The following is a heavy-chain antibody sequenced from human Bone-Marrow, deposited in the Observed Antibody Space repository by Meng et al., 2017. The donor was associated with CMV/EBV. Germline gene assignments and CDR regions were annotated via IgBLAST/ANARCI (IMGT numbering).Heavy chain of an antibody. J-gene: IGHJ4*02. CDR1: GGSFSGYY. CDR2: INHSGST. D-gene: IGHD1-26*01. CDR3: ARVVGRFDY. Sequence: GSLRLSCAVYGGSFSGYYWSWIRQPPGKGLEWIGEINHSGSTNYNPSLKSRVTISVDTSKNQFSLNLSSVTAADTAVYYCARVVGRFDYWGQGTLVTVSS. V-gene: IGHV4-34*01.